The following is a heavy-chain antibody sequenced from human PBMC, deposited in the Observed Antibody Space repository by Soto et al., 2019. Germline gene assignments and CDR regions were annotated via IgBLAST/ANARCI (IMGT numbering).Heavy chain of an antibody. D-gene: IGHD2-21*02. Sequence: SETLSLTCTVSGGSISSGGYYWSWIRQHPGKGLEWIGYIYYSGSTYYNPSLKSRVTISVDTSKNQFSLKLSSVTAADTAANYCARDRILANCGGDCYIFDPWGQGTLVTVSS. CDR1: GGSISSGGYY. J-gene: IGHJ5*02. CDR2: IYYSGST. CDR3: ARDRILANCGGDCYIFDP. V-gene: IGHV4-31*03.